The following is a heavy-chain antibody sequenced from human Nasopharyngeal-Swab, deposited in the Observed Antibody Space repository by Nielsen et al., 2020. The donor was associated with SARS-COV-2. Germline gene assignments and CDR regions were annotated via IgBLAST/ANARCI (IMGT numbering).Heavy chain of an antibody. CDR3: ARDPEHTRIQLWGHFDY. J-gene: IGHJ4*02. D-gene: IGHD5-18*01. Sequence: GESLKISCVASAYNFRDYWNHWFRQAPGKGLGWVSRIKSDGISITYADSVKGRFTISRDNSKNTMYLQMNSLRAEDTAVYYCARDPEHTRIQLWGHFDYWGQGTLVTVSS. V-gene: IGHV3-74*03. CDR1: AYNFRDYW. CDR2: IKSDGISI.